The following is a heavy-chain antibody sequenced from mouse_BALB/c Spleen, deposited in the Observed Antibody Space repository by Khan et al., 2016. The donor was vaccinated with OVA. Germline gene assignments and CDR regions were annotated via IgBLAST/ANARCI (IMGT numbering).Heavy chain of an antibody. Sequence: EVELVESGGGLVKPGGSLKLSCAASGFAFSSYDMSWVRQTPEKRLEWVAFISIGGGTTYYTDTVKGRFTISRDNAKNTLYLQMNSLKSEDTAMYYCTRPHYYGSNYYFDYWGQGTTLTVSS. CDR2: ISIGGGTT. J-gene: IGHJ2*01. CDR1: GFAFSSYD. CDR3: TRPHYYGSNYYFDY. D-gene: IGHD1-1*01. V-gene: IGHV5-12-1*01.